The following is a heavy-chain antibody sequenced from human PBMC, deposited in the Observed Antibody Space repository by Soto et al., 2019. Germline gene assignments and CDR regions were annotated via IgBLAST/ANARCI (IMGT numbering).Heavy chain of an antibody. J-gene: IGHJ4*02. V-gene: IGHV4-30-2*01. CDR2: IYPSGMP. D-gene: IGHD5-18*01. Sequence: PSETLSLTCTVSGGSISNAAYSWSWIRQPPGKGLEWIGYIYPSGMPFYNPSLRSRVTISIDRSNDQFSLNLKSVTAADTAVYYCARERGGYGLFDSGGQGTLVTVSS. CDR1: GGSISNAAYS. CDR3: ARERGGYGLFDS.